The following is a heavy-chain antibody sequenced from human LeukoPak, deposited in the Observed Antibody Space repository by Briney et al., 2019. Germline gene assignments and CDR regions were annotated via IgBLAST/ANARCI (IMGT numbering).Heavy chain of an antibody. D-gene: IGHD1-26*01. Sequence: PSETLSLTCTVSGGSISSGGYSWSWIRQHPGKGLEWIGYIYYSGSTYYNPSLKSRVTISVDTSKNQFSLKLSSVTAADTAVYYCARDCRIEQRRFDPWGQGTLVTVSS. J-gene: IGHJ5*02. CDR2: IYYSGST. CDR3: ARDCRIEQRRFDP. CDR1: GGSISSGGYS. V-gene: IGHV4-31*03.